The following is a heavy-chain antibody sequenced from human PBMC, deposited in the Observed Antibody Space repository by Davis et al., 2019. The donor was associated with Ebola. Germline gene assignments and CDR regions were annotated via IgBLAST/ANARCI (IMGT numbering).Heavy chain of an antibody. CDR3: ARVRAIFGVVRP. CDR1: GGSISSYY. D-gene: IGHD3-3*01. V-gene: IGHV4-59*12. J-gene: IGHJ4*02. Sequence: MPSETLSLTCTVPGGSISSYYWSWIRQHPGKGLEWIGYFYYSGSTYYNPSLKSRVTISVDTSKNQFSLKLSSVTAADTAVYYCARVRAIFGVVRPWGQGTLVTVSS. CDR2: FYYSGST.